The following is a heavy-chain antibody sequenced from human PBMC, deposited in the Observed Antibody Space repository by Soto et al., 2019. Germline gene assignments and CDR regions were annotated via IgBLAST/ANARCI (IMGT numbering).Heavy chain of an antibody. CDR1: GFTFSIHW. V-gene: IGHV3-74*01. D-gene: IGHD1-26*01. J-gene: IGHJ4*02. CDR2: INGDGTST. Sequence: PGGSLRLSCAASGFTFSIHWMHWVRQAPGKGLVWVSRINGDGTSTGYADSVKGRFTISRDNAKNMLYLQMNSLRAEDTAVYYCSSMPPSAVVATSEVDYWGQGTLVTVSS. CDR3: SSMPPSAVVATSEVDY.